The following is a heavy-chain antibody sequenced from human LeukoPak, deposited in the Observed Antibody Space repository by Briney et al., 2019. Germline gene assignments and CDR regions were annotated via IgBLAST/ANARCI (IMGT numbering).Heavy chain of an antibody. V-gene: IGHV3-20*04. CDR2: INWNGGST. Sequence: AGSLRLSCAASGFIFDDYGMSWVRQAPGKGLEWVSGINWNGGSTGYADSVQGRFTISRDNTKNSLYLQVNTLRAEDTVLYYCARDRPSGFYFDYWGQGTLVAVSP. CDR3: ARDRPSGFYFDY. D-gene: IGHD3-10*01. J-gene: IGHJ4*02. CDR1: GFIFDDYG.